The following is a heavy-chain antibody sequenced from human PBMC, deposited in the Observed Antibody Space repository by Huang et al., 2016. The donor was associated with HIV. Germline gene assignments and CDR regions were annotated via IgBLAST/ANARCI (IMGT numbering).Heavy chain of an antibody. CDR2: IRQDESEK. CDR1: GFTFSAYW. V-gene: IGHV3-7*01. CDR3: ATGLGSFDY. Sequence: EVQLVESGGGLVQPGGSLRLSCAASGFTFSAYWMSGVRQDPGKGVEWVANIRQDESEKYYVDSVKGRVTISRDNAKNSLYLQMNSLRAEDTAVYYCATGLGSFDYWGQGSLVTVSS. D-gene: IGHD7-27*01. J-gene: IGHJ4*02.